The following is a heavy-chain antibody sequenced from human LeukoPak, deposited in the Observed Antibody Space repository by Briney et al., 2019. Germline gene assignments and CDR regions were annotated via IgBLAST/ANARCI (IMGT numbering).Heavy chain of an antibody. CDR1: GYTFTSYG. Sequence: ASVKVSCKASGYTFTSYGISWVRQAPGQGLEWMGWISAYNGNTNYAQKLQGRVTMTTDTSTSTAYMELRSVRSDDTAVYYCARIQTSYSSDWYTPPNFDDCGQGTLVTVAS. D-gene: IGHD6-19*01. J-gene: IGHJ4*02. V-gene: IGHV1-18*01. CDR2: ISAYNGNT. CDR3: ARIQTSYSSDWYTPPNFDD.